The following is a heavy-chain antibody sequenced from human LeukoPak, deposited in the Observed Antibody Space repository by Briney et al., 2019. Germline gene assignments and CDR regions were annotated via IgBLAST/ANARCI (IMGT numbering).Heavy chain of an antibody. CDR3: AEDHGLYSSSWYDY. J-gene: IGHJ4*02. V-gene: IGHV3-23*01. D-gene: IGHD6-13*01. Sequence: GGSLRLSCAASGFTFSSYAMSWVRQAPGKGLEWVSAISGSGGSTYYADSVKGRFTISRDNSKNTLYLQMNSLRAEDTAVYYCAEDHGLYSSSWYDYWGQGTLVTVSS. CDR2: ISGSGGST. CDR1: GFTFSSYA.